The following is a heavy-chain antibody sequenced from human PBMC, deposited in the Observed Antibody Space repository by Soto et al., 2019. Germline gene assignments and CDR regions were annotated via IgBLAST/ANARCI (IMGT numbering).Heavy chain of an antibody. V-gene: IGHV6-1*01. CDR2: TYYRSKWYN. Sequence: PSQTLSLTCAISGDSVSSNSAAWNWIRQSPSRGLEWLGRTYYRSKWYNDYAVSVKSRITINPDTSKNQFSLQLNSVTPEDTAVYYCARDTGYCSGGSCYSRLFDYWGQGTLVTVSS. CDR1: GDSVSSNSAA. D-gene: IGHD2-15*01. CDR3: ARDTGYCSGGSCYSRLFDY. J-gene: IGHJ4*02.